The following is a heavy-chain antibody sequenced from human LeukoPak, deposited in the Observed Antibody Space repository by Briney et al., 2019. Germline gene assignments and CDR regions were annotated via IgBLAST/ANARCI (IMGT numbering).Heavy chain of an antibody. D-gene: IGHD3-3*01. CDR2: ISAYNGNT. CDR3: ARDTGNYDFWSGGDY. Sequence: ASVKVSCKASGYTFTNYDINWVRQAPGQGLEWMGWISAYNGNTNYAQKLQGRVTMTTDTSTSTAYMELRSLRSDDTAVYYCARDTGNYDFWSGGDYWGQGTLVTVSS. V-gene: IGHV1-18*01. CDR1: GYTFTNYD. J-gene: IGHJ4*02.